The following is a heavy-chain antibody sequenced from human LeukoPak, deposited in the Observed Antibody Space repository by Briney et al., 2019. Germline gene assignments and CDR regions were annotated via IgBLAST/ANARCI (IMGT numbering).Heavy chain of an antibody. CDR1: GFTFSSYN. J-gene: IGHJ3*02. D-gene: IGHD5-24*01. V-gene: IGHV3-21*01. CDR2: ISSSSSYM. CDR3: ASDFNYSFDI. Sequence: GGSLRLSCAASGFTFSSYNMNWVRQAPGKGLEWVSSISSSSSYMYYADSVKGRFTISRDNAKNSLYLQMNSLRAEDTAVYYCASDFNYSFDIWGQGTMVTVSS.